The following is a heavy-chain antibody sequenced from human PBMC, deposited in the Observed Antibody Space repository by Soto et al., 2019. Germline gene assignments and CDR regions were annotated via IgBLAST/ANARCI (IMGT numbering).Heavy chain of an antibody. CDR1: GGSVSSGSYY. V-gene: IGHV4-34*01. Sequence: QVQLQQWGAGLLKPSETLSLTCAVYGGSVSSGSYYWSWIRQPPGKGLEWIGEMSHSGGSHFNPSLKSRVTISVDTSKNQFSLKMSSVTAADTALYYCARVEWGTATTVVDAFDIWGPGTMVTVSS. J-gene: IGHJ3*02. CDR3: ARVEWGTATTVVDAFDI. D-gene: IGHD1-1*01. CDR2: MSHSGGS.